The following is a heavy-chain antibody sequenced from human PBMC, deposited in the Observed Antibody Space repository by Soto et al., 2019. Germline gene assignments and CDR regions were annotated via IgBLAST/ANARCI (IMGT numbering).Heavy chain of an antibody. CDR3: AREKVVGANGN. CDR2: INPNSGNT. CDR1: GYTFTSYD. V-gene: IGHV1-8*01. D-gene: IGHD6-19*01. J-gene: IGHJ4*02. Sequence: QVQRVQSGADLKKPGASVKVSCKASGYTFTSYDINWRRQATGQGLEWMGWINPNSGNTDYAHKLQGKVTMTMNTSITTAYKELSSLRSEDTAVYYCAREKVVGANGNWGQGPLVTVYS.